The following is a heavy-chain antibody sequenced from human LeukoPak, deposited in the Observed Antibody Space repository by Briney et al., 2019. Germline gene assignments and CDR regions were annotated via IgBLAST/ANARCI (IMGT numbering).Heavy chain of an antibody. Sequence: GGSLRISCAASEFSVGSNYMTWVRQAPGKGLEWVSLIYSGGSTYYADSVKSRFTISRYNSENTFHLHVNNLESYDLAVYYCAKGETYYYDSSGYFEGGFFHHWGQGTLVTVSS. J-gene: IGHJ1*01. V-gene: IGHV3-53*04. CDR2: IYSGGST. D-gene: IGHD3-22*01. CDR3: AKGETYYYDSSGYFEGGFFHH. CDR1: EFSVGSNY.